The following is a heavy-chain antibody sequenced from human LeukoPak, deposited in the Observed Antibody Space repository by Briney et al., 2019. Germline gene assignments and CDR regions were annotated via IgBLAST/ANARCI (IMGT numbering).Heavy chain of an antibody. V-gene: IGHV3-23*01. J-gene: IGHJ4*02. D-gene: IGHD6-13*01. CDR3: AKDPYSSSWSSHYFDY. Sequence: GGSLRLSCAASGFTFSSYAMSWVRQAPGKGLEWVSAISGSGGSTYYADSVKGRFTISRDNSKNTLYLQMNSLRAEDTAVYYCAKDPYSSSWSSHYFDYWGQGTLVTVSS. CDR1: GFTFSSYA. CDR2: ISGSGGST.